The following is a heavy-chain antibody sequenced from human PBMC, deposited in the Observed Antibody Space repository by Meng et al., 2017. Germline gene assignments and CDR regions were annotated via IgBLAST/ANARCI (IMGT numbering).Heavy chain of an antibody. CDR2: ISGSGGST. Sequence: GGPLRLSCAASGFTFSDYYMSWIRQAPGKGLEWVSAISGSGGSTYYADSVKGRFTISRDNSKNTLYLQMNSLRAEDTAVYHCAKGGSFTARNNWFDPWGQGTLVTVSS. CDR3: AKGGSFTARNNWFDP. D-gene: IGHD1-14*01. J-gene: IGHJ5*02. CDR1: GFTFSDYY. V-gene: IGHV3-23*01.